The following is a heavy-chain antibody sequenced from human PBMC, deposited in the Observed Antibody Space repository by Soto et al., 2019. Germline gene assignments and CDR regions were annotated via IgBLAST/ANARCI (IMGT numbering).Heavy chain of an antibody. CDR3: ARGDYQYSIDY. J-gene: IGHJ4*02. D-gene: IGHD2-2*01. CDR1: CDSMTSGDYS. V-gene: IGHV4-30-2*01. CDR2: IYLTGNT. Sequence: LSLTCAVSCDSMTSGDYSWSWIRQPPGKGLEWLVYIYLTGNTHYSPSLKSRVSISQDRSKNQFSLELTSVTAADTAVYYCARGDYQYSIDYWGQGTLVTVSS.